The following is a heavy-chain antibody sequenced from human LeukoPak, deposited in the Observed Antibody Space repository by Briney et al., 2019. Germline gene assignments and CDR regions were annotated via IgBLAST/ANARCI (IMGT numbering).Heavy chain of an antibody. Sequence: SETLSLTCTVSGGSISSSSYYWGWLRQPPGKGLEGIGSIYYSGSNYHNPSLKSPVTISIDKSKNQFSLKTSSVTAADTAVYSCASHSSSVGGDNYGMDVWGQGSSVTVSS. D-gene: IGHD6-6*01. V-gene: IGHV4-39*01. J-gene: IGHJ6*01. CDR3: ASHSSSVGGDNYGMDV. CDR1: GGSISSSSYY. CDR2: IYYSGSN.